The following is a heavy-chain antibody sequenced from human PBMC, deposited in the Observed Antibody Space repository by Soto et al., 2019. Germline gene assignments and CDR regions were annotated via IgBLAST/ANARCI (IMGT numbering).Heavy chain of an antibody. D-gene: IGHD3-22*01. CDR3: ARVEGYYDSSGYYYSWFDP. CDR1: GYTFTSYA. Sequence: ASVKVSCKASGYTFTSYAMHWVRQAPGQRLERMGWINAGNGNTKYSQKFQGRVTITRDTSASTAYMELSSLRSEDTAVYYCARVEGYYDSSGYYYSWFDPWGQGTLVTVSS. V-gene: IGHV1-3*01. CDR2: INAGNGNT. J-gene: IGHJ5*02.